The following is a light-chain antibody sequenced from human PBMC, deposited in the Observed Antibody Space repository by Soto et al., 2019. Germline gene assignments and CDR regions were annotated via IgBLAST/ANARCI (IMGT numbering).Light chain of an antibody. CDR2: GAS. Sequence: EIVMTQSTATLSVSPGKRASLSCRASQSVRTTVAWYPQTPGQAPRXXVYGASTRETGIPARFGGSGAGPECTLTITSLQSEDVCVDFCQQYKDSTTTFSQGTKVDIK. V-gene: IGKV3-15*01. J-gene: IGKJ1*01. CDR1: QSVRTT. CDR3: QQYKDSTTT.